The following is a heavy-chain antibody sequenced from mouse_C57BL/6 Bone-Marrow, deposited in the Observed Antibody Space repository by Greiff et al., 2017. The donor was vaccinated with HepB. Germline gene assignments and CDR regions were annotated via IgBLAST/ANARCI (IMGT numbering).Heavy chain of an antibody. V-gene: IGHV5-4*01. Sequence: DVMLVESGGGLVKPGGSLKLSCAASGFTFSSYAMSWVRQTPEKRLEWVATISDGGSYTYYPDNVKGRFTISRDNAKNNLYLQMSQLKSEDTAMYYCARERGSYSAWFAYWGQGTLVTVSA. J-gene: IGHJ3*01. CDR1: GFTFSSYA. CDR3: ARERGSYSAWFAY. D-gene: IGHD1-1*02. CDR2: ISDGGSYT.